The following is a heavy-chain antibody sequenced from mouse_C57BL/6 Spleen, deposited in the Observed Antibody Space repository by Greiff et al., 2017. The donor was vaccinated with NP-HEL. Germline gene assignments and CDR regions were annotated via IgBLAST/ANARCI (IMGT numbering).Heavy chain of an antibody. CDR3: ARRVTTEAWFAY. CDR2: IYPGDGDT. Sequence: QVQLQQSGPELVKPGASVKISCKASGYAFSSYWMNWVKQRPGKGLEWIGQIYPGDGDTNYNGKFKGKATLTADKSSSTAYMQLSSLSSEDSAVYFCARRVTTEAWFAYWGQGTLVTVSA. V-gene: IGHV1-80*01. D-gene: IGHD2-1*01. CDR1: GYAFSSYW. J-gene: IGHJ3*01.